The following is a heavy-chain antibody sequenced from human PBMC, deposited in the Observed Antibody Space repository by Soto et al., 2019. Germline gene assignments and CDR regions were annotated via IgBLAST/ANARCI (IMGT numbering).Heavy chain of an antibody. Sequence: ASVKVSCKASGYTFTSYDINWVRQATGQGLEWMGWMNPNSGNTGYAQKFQGRVTMTRNTSIGTAYMELSSLRSEDTAVYYCARLVVVPAAIHYYYYYGMDVWGQGTLVTV. CDR3: ARLVVVPAAIHYYYYYGMDV. CDR2: MNPNSGNT. D-gene: IGHD2-2*02. CDR1: GYTFTSYD. V-gene: IGHV1-8*01. J-gene: IGHJ6*02.